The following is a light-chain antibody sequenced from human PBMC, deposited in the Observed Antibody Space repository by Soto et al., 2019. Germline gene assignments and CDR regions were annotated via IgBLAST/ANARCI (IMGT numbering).Light chain of an antibody. CDR1: NSDVGRY. J-gene: IGLJ3*02. V-gene: IGLV2-14*03. CDR3: GSYTSSNTRV. Sequence: QLVLTQPASVSGSPGQSITISCTGTNSDVGRYVSWYQQHTGKAPKLIIYDFNNRPSGVSSRFSGSKSGNAASLTISGLQAEDEGDYYCGSYTSSNTRVFGGGTQLTVL. CDR2: DFN.